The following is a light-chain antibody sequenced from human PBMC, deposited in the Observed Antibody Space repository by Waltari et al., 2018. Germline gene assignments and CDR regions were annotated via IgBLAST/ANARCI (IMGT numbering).Light chain of an antibody. Sequence: QSALTQPASVSGSPGQSITISCAGTSSDIGSYNFVSWYQHHPGHSPKLIIYDFINRPSGVSDRFSGSKSGNTASLTISGLQADDEATYYCNSYTTGSSLTVIFGGGTKLTVL. CDR3: NSYTTGSSLTVI. CDR1: SSDIGSYNF. V-gene: IGLV2-14*03. J-gene: IGLJ2*01. CDR2: DFI.